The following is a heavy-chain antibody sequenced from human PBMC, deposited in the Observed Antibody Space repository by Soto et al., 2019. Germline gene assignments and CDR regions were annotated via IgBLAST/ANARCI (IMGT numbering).Heavy chain of an antibody. CDR2: IYYSGST. J-gene: IGHJ6*02. CDR3: ARDPQPVTNYYYGMDV. V-gene: IGHV4-30-4*01. CDR1: GGSISSGDYY. D-gene: IGHD4-4*01. Sequence: SETLSLTCTVSGGSISSGDYYWSWIRQPPGKGLEWIGYIYYSGSTYYNPSLKSRVTISVDTSKNQFSLKLSSVTAADTAVYYCARDPQPVTNYYYGMDVWGQGTTVTVSS.